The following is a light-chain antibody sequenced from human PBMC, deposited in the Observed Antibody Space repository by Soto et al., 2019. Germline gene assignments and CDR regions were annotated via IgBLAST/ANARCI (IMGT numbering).Light chain of an antibody. CDR2: DAS. CDR3: QQRSNWPPMYT. J-gene: IGKJ2*01. CDR1: QSVSSY. V-gene: IGKV3-11*01. Sequence: EIVLTQSPATLSSSPGERATLSCRASQSVSSYLAWYQQKPGQAPRLLIYDASNRATGIPARFSGSGSGTDFTLTISSLEPEDFAVYYCQQRSNWPPMYTFGQGTKVDIK.